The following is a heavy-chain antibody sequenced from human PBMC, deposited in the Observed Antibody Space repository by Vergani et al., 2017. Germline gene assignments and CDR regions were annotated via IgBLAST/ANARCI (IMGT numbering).Heavy chain of an antibody. CDR3: AKSYYDSSGYSYRGDWFDP. D-gene: IGHD3-22*01. CDR1: GGSISSSSYY. CDR2: ISGSGGST. V-gene: IGHV3-23*01. J-gene: IGHJ5*02. Sequence: LQLQESGPGLVKPSETLSLTCTVSGGSISSSSYYWGWIRQAPGKGLEWVSAISGSGGSTYYADSVKGRFTISRDNSKNTLYLQMNSLRAEDTAVYYCAKSYYDSSGYSYRGDWFDPWGQGTLVTVSS.